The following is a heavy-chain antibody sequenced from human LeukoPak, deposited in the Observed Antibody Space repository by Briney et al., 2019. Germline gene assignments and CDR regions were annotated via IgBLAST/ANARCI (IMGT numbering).Heavy chain of an antibody. J-gene: IGHJ6*02. CDR1: VFTLSRYS. V-gene: IGHV3-23*01. Sequence: GVSVRLSCAASVFTLSRYSILWVSRAPARGLEGVYAISGSGGNTHYADSLQGRFTISRDNSKSTLYLQMNSLRAEDTAVYDCAKGVYSSSWYGGSYGMDVWGQGTTVTVSS. CDR2: ISGSGGNT. CDR3: AKGVYSSSWYGGSYGMDV. D-gene: IGHD6-13*01.